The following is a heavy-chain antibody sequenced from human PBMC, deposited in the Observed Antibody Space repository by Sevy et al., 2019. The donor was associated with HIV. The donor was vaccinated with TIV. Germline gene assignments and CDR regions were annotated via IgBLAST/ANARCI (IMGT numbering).Heavy chain of an antibody. Sequence: ASVKVSCKASGYTFTNYGINWVRQAPGQGLEWMGWISGYNGNTDYAQKFQGRVTMTTDTSTTTAYMELRSPRSDDTAVYYCARESYSSSWASDYWGQGTLVTVSS. CDR1: GYTFTNYG. J-gene: IGHJ4*02. CDR3: ARESYSSSWASDY. D-gene: IGHD6-13*01. V-gene: IGHV1-18*04. CDR2: ISGYNGNT.